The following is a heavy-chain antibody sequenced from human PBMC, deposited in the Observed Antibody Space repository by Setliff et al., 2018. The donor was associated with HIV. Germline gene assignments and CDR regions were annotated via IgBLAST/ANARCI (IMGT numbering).Heavy chain of an antibody. CDR2: LSSKGQA. D-gene: IGHD2-2*01. CDR1: GGSISRSTHH. V-gene: IGHV4-39*07. CDR3: SAQDLALVKYYYMDY. J-gene: IGHJ4*02. Sequence: SETLSLTCTVSGGSISRSTHHWAWIRQPPGKGLEWIGALSSKGQAYYNPSLKSRVAISIDSSKNLFSLRLVSLNAADTAVYSCSAQDLALVKYYYMDYWGPGALVTVSS.